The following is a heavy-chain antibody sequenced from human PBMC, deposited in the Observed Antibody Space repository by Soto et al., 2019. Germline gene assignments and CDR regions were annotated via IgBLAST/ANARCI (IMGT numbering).Heavy chain of an antibody. V-gene: IGHV1-69*08. CDR2: IIPILGIA. CDR1: GGTFSSYT. J-gene: IGHJ4*02. CDR3: AKDRGASYNWG. Sequence: QVQLVQSGAEVKKPGSSVKVSCKASGGTFSSYTISWVRQAPGQGLEWMGRIIPILGIANYAQKFQGRVTITDDKSTRTAYMELSSLGSRYAGVFYCAKDRGASYNWGGGQGTLVSVSS. D-gene: IGHD3-16*01.